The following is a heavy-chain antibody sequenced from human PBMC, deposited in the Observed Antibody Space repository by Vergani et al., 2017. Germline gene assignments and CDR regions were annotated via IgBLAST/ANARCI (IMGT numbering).Heavy chain of an antibody. CDR1: GYTFTSYY. CDR2: INPSGGST. Sequence: QEQLVQSGAEVRKPGASVKVSCKASGYTFTSYYMHWVRQAPGQGLEWMGIINPSGGSTSYAQKFQGRVTMTRDTSTSTVYMELSRLRSDDTAVYYCARDRTYCSSTSCYGHYYYYGMDVWGQGTTVTVSS. J-gene: IGHJ6*02. V-gene: IGHV1-46*01. CDR3: ARDRTYCSSTSCYGHYYYYGMDV. D-gene: IGHD2-2*01.